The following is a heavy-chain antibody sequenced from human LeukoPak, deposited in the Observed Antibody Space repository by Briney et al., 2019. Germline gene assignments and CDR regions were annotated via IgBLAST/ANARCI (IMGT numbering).Heavy chain of an antibody. CDR2: IYYSGST. D-gene: IGHD4-17*01. Sequence: KPSETLSLTCTVSGGSISSYYWSWIRQPPGKGLEWSGYIYYSGSTNYNPSLKSRVTISVDTSKNQFSLKLSSVTAADTAVYYCAGDYGDYLYGMDVWGQGTTVTVSS. CDR3: AGDYGDYLYGMDV. V-gene: IGHV4-59*12. CDR1: GGSISSYY. J-gene: IGHJ6*02.